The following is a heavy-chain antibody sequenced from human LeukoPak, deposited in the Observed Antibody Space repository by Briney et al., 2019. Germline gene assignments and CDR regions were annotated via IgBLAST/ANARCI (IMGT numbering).Heavy chain of an antibody. V-gene: IGHV3-72*01. CDR2: TRNKASSYTT. CDR1: GFTFSDHY. CDR3: ASLTGTFR. J-gene: IGHJ4*02. Sequence: GGSLRLSCAASGFTFSDHYMDWVRQAPRKGLEWIGRTRNKASSYTTEYAASVKGRFTISRDDSENSLYLQMSSLKTEDTAVYYCASLTGTFRWGQGTLVTVSS. D-gene: IGHD1-20*01.